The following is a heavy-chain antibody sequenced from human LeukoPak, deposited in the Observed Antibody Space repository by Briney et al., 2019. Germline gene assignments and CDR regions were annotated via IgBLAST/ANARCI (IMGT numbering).Heavy chain of an antibody. J-gene: IGHJ4*02. CDR3: ATDKTVDTAMVDGENYFDY. CDR2: FDPEDGET. V-gene: IGHV1-24*01. CDR1: GYTLTELS. D-gene: IGHD5-18*01. Sequence: ASVKVSCKVPGYTLTELSMHWVRQAPGKGLEWMGGFDPEDGETIYAQKFQGRVTMTEDTSTDTAYMELSSLRSEDTAVYYCATDKTVDTAMVDGENYFDYWGQGTLVTVSS.